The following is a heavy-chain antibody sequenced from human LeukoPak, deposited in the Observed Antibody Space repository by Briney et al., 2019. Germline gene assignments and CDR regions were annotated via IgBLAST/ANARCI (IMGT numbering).Heavy chain of an antibody. J-gene: IGHJ3*02. CDR1: VYTFTGYY. D-gene: IGHD3-22*01. CDR2: SNPNCGGT. CDR3: ARVAMIVVVRTVPNSAFDI. V-gene: IGHV1-2*02. Sequence: ASVKVSRKASVYTFTGYYMHWVSPAGCQGLEWMGWSNPNCGGTNNAQKFQGRVTMTRDTSISTAYMELRSLRSDDTAVYYCARVAMIVVVRTVPNSAFDIWGQGTMVTVSS.